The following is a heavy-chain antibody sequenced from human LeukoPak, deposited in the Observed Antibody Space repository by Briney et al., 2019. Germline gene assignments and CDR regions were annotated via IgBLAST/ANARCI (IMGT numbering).Heavy chain of an antibody. CDR2: ISAYNGNT. CDR3: ARRRDGYNLEDYFDY. J-gene: IGHJ4*02. Sequence: ASVKVSCKASGYTFTSYGISWVRQAPGQGLEWMGWISAYNGNTNYAQKLQGRVTMTTDTSTSTAYMELRSLRSDDTAVYYCARRRDGYNLEDYFDYLGQRTLVTVSS. D-gene: IGHD5-24*01. V-gene: IGHV1-18*01. CDR1: GYTFTSYG.